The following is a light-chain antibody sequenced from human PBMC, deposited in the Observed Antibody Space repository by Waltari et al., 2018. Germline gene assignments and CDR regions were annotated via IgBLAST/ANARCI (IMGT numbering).Light chain of an antibody. CDR1: QSISSSF. CDR3: QQYVTSLT. J-gene: IGKJ4*01. V-gene: IGKV3-20*01. CDR2: GAS. Sequence: EIVLTQSPGTLSLSPGERATLSCRASQSISSSFLAWYQQKPGQAPRLLICGASSRATGIPDRFSGSGSGTDFTLTISRLEPEDFAVYYCQQYVTSLTFGGGTKVEIK.